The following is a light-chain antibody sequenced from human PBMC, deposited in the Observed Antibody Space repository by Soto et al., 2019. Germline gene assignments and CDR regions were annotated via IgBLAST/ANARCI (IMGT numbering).Light chain of an antibody. Sequence: DIQLTQSPSTLSASVGDRVTVTCRASQSIITWLAWYQQKPGKAPKLLIYKASTLQSGVPSRFSGSGSGTEFTLTINNLQPDDSATYYCQQYHVFSWTFGQGTKVEIE. V-gene: IGKV1-5*03. CDR1: QSIITW. CDR3: QQYHVFSWT. CDR2: KAS. J-gene: IGKJ1*01.